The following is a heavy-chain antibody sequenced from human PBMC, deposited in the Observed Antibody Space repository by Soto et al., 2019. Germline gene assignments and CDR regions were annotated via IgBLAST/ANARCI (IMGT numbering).Heavy chain of an antibody. J-gene: IGHJ6*02. CDR2: TSSDGNHK. CDR1: GFIFSSFA. CDR3: ARAYSTRLYDYFYYGMDV. D-gene: IGHD5-12*01. V-gene: IGHV3-30-3*01. Sequence: GGSLRLSCAASGFIFSSFAMHWVRQAPGKGLEWVAVTSSDGNHKYYGDSVKGRFTISRANSQNTLYLQMNRLRAEDTAVYYCARAYSTRLYDYFYYGMDVWGQGTTVTVSS.